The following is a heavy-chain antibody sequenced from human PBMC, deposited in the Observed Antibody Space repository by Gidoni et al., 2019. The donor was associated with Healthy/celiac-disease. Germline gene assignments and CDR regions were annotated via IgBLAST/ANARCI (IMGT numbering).Heavy chain of an antibody. CDR1: GFTFSSYA. CDR3: ARESDDYIIGGYFDY. J-gene: IGHJ4*02. CDR2: ISYDGSNK. V-gene: IGHV3-30-3*01. Sequence: QVQLVESGGGVVQPGRSLRLSCAASGFTFSSYAMHWVRQAPGKGLEWVAVISYDGSNKYYADSVKGRFTISRDNSKNTLYLQMNSLRAEDTAVYYCARESDDYIIGGYFDYWGQGTLVTVSS. D-gene: IGHD4-4*01.